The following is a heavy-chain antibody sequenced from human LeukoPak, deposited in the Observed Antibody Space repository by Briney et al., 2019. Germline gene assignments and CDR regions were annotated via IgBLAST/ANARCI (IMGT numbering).Heavy chain of an antibody. J-gene: IGHJ4*02. CDR1: GYTFTSYD. CDR2: INPNSGGT. Sequence: ASVKVSCKASGYTFTSYDINWVRQATGQGLEWMGWINPNSGGTNYAQKFQGRVTMTRDTSISTAYMELSRLRSDDTAVYYCARVGTYSGYDFDYWGQGTLVTVSS. V-gene: IGHV1-2*02. D-gene: IGHD5-12*01. CDR3: ARVGTYSGYDFDY.